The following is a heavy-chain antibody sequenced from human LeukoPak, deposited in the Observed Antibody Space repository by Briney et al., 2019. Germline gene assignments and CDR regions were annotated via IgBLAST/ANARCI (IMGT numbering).Heavy chain of an antibody. V-gene: IGHV1-46*03. D-gene: IGHD3/OR15-3a*01. CDR1: GYTLTSYY. J-gene: IGHJ4*02. CDR2: INPSGGST. CDR3: ARELGPLAHFDD. Sequence: ASVKVSCKASGYTLTSYYMHWVRQAPGQGLEWMGIINPSGGSTSYAQKFQGRVTMTRDTSTSTVYMELSSLRSEDTAAYYCARELGPLAHFDDWGQGTLVTVSS.